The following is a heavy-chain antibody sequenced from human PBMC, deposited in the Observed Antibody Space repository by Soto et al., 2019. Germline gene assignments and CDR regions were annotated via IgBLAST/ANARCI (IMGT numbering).Heavy chain of an antibody. J-gene: IGHJ6*02. V-gene: IGHV1-18*01. D-gene: IGHD2-21*02. CDR2: ISGYNGKT. Sequence: GASVKVSCKASGYTFTSYGISWVRQAPGQGLEWMGWISGYNGKTNYAQKVQDRVTMTTDTSTSTVYMELRSLRSDDTAVYYCAREGDVPYYYFHMDVWGQGTTVTLSS. CDR1: GYTFTSYG. CDR3: AREGDVPYYYFHMDV.